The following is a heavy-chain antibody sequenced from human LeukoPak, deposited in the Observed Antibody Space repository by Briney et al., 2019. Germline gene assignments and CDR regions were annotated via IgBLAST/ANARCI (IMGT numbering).Heavy chain of an antibody. CDR1: GGSISSGDYY. Sequence: SETLSLTCTVSGGSISSGDYYWSWIRQPPGKGLEWIGYIYYSGSTYYNSSLKSRVTISVDTSKNQFSLKLSSVTAADTAVYYCARTMVRRNWFDPWGQGTLVTVSS. CDR2: IYYSGST. D-gene: IGHD3-10*01. J-gene: IGHJ5*02. V-gene: IGHV4-30-4*01. CDR3: ARTMVRRNWFDP.